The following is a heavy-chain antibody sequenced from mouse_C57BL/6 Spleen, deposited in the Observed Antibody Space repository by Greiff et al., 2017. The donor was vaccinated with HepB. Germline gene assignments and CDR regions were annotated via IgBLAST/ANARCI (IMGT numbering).Heavy chain of an antibody. CDR1: GYTFTSYW. CDR2: IHPNSGST. V-gene: IGHV1-64*01. Sequence: VQLQQPGAELVKPGASVKLSCKASGYTFTSYWMHWVKQRPGQGLEWIGMIHPNSGSTNYNEKFKSKATLTVDKSSSTAYMQLSSLTSEDSAVYYCASASIYYDYDDGLDYWGQGTTLTVSS. D-gene: IGHD2-4*01. CDR3: ASASIYYDYDDGLDY. J-gene: IGHJ2*01.